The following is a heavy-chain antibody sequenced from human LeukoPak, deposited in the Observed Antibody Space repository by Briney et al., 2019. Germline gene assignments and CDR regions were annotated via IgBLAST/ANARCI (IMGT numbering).Heavy chain of an antibody. CDR2: IYYSGST. Sequence: PSETLSLTCAVYGGSFSGYYWSWIRQPPGKGLEWIGSIYYSGSTYYNPSLKSRVTISGDTSKNQFSLKLSSVTAADTAVYYCAREFHYWGQGTLVTVSS. CDR3: AREFHY. V-gene: IGHV4-34*01. J-gene: IGHJ4*02. CDR1: GGSFSGYY.